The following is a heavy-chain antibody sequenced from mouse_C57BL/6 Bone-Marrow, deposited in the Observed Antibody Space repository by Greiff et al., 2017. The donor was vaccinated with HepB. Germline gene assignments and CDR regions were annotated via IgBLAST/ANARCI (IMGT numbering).Heavy chain of an antibody. CDR1: GYTFTDYY. CDR2: INPNNGGT. Sequence: VQLQQSGPELVKPGASVKISCKASGYTFTDYYMNWVKQSHGKSLEWIGDINPNNGGTSYNQKFKGKATLTVDKSSSTAYMELRSLTSEDSAVYYCAIEDYYAHNFDYWGQGTTLTVSS. J-gene: IGHJ2*01. V-gene: IGHV1-26*01. CDR3: AIEDYYAHNFDY. D-gene: IGHD1-1*01.